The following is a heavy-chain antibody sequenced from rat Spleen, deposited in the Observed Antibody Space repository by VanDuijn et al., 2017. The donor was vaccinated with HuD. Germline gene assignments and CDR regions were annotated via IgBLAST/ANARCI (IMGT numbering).Heavy chain of an antibody. V-gene: IGHV5-29*01. CDR3: ARHPDYSNYFDY. J-gene: IGHJ2*01. CDR1: GFTFSDYG. CDR2: ISYGDSSGHSST. Sequence: EVQLVESGGGVVQPGRSLKLSCAASGFTFSDYGLAWVRQAPTKGLEWVATISYGDSSGHSSTYYRDSVKGRFTISRDNAKSTLYLQMDSLRSEDTATYYCARHPDYSNYFDYWGQGVMVTVSS. D-gene: IGHD1-1*01.